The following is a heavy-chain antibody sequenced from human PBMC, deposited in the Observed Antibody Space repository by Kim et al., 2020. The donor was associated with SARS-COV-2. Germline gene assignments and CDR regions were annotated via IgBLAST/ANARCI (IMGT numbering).Heavy chain of an antibody. CDR3: AKDRNAWIQLAFHGRGDY. J-gene: IGHJ4*02. Sequence: GGSLRLSCAASGFTFSSYAMSWVRQAPGKGLEWVSAISGSGGSTYYADSVKGRFTISRDNSKNTLYLQMNSLRAEDTAVYYCAKDRNAWIQLAFHGRGDYWGQGTLVTVSS. CDR1: GFTFSSYA. V-gene: IGHV3-23*01. CDR2: ISGSGGST. D-gene: IGHD5-18*01.